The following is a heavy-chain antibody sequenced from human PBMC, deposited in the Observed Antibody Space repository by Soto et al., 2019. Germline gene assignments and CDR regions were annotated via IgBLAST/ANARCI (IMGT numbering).Heavy chain of an antibody. CDR2: IRNKANNYAT. CDR1: GFTFSDSA. Sequence: GGSLRLSCAASGFTFSDSAMHWVRQASGKGLEWIGRIRNKANNYATAYAASVNGRFTISRDDSKNTAYLQMNSLKIEDTVVYYCTRGSGNDHCYLGFDYWGQGALVTVSS. J-gene: IGHJ4*02. V-gene: IGHV3-73*01. D-gene: IGHD2-15*01. CDR3: TRGSGNDHCYLGFDY.